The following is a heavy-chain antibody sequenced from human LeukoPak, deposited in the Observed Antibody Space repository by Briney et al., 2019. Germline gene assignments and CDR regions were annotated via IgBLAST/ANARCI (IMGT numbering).Heavy chain of an antibody. CDR2: IYYSGST. CDR3: ARDEDPYNWFDP. CDR1: GGSISSYY. J-gene: IGHJ5*02. V-gene: IGHV4-59*12. D-gene: IGHD2-15*01. Sequence: TPSETLSLTCTVSGGSISSYYWSWIRQPPGKGLEWIGYIYYSGSTNYNPSLKSRVTISVDTSKNQFSLKLSSVTAADTAVYYCARDEDPYNWFDPWGQGTLVTVSS.